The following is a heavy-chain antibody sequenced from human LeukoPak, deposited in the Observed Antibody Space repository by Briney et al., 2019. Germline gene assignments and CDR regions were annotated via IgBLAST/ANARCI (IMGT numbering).Heavy chain of an antibody. CDR3: ARDDGYCSGGSCLDGMDV. Sequence: ASVKVSCKASGYTFTSYAMHWVRQAPGQRLEWMGWINAGNGNTKYSQKFQGRVTITRDTSASTAYMELSSLRSEDTAVYYCARDDGYCSGGSCLDGMDVWGQGTTVTVSS. CDR1: GYTFTSYA. D-gene: IGHD2-15*01. CDR2: INAGNGNT. J-gene: IGHJ6*02. V-gene: IGHV1-3*01.